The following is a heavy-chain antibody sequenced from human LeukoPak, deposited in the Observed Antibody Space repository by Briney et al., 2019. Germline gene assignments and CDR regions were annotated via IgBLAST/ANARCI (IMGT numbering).Heavy chain of an antibody. D-gene: IGHD3-22*01. CDR2: IDQSGST. CDR3: ATGPDNYDSSSYYFHY. CDR1: GGSFRGYS. V-gene: IGHV4-34*01. Sequence: SETLSLTCAVYGGSFRGYSWSWIRQSPGEGLEWIGEIDQSGSTKYNPSLKSRVTLSSDTSKNQFSLTLGSVTAADTAVYFCATGPDNYDSSSYYFHYWGQGTLSPSPQ. J-gene: IGHJ4*02.